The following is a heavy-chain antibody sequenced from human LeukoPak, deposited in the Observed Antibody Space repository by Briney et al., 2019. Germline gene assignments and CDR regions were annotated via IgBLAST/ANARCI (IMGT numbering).Heavy chain of an antibody. CDR2: INHSGST. CDR1: GGSFSGYY. D-gene: IGHD2-2*01. CDR3: ARERRSVYCSSTSCPFFDY. J-gene: IGHJ4*02. V-gene: IGHV4-34*01. Sequence: SETPSLTCAVYGGSFSGYYWSWIRQPPGKGLEWIGEINHSGSTNYNPSLKSRVTISVDTSKNQFSLKPSSVTAADTAVYYCARERRSVYCSSTSCPFFDYWGQGTLVTVSS.